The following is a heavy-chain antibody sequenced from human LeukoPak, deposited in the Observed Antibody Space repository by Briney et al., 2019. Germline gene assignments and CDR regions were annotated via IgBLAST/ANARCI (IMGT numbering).Heavy chain of an antibody. V-gene: IGHV4-28*05. CDR2: IYYSGSF. CDR1: GYSISSSNW. CDR3: ARAKWEPEVYFDY. D-gene: IGHD1-26*01. Sequence: SETVSLTCAVSGYSISSSNWWGWIRQPPGKGLEWIGYIYYSGSFYYNPSLKSRVTMSVDTSKNQFSLKLSSVTAVDTAVYYCARAKWEPEVYFDYWGQGTLVTVSS. J-gene: IGHJ4*02.